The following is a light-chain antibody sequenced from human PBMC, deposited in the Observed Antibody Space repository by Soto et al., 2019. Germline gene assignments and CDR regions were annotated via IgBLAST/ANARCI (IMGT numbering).Light chain of an antibody. V-gene: IGKV3-15*01. CDR2: GAS. CDR3: QQYNNWPSWT. Sequence: EIVMTQSPATLSVSPGARATLSCRASQSVSSNLAWYQKKPGQAPRLLXYGASTRATGIPARFSGSGSGTELTLTISSLQPEDFAVYYCQQYNNWPSWTFGQGTKVDIK. CDR1: QSVSSN. J-gene: IGKJ1*01.